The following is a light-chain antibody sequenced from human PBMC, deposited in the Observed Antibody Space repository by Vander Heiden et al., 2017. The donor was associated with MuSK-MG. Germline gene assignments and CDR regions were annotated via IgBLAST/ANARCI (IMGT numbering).Light chain of an antibody. CDR2: EAS. CDR1: QSLLHSDGKTY. CDR3: RQSVALPLT. V-gene: IGKV2D-29*02. J-gene: IGKJ4*01. Sequence: DIVMTQTPLSLSVTTGQPASISCKSSQSLLHSDGKTYLYWYLQRPRQSPRLLIYEASNRCPGVPQRFSGRGSGTDFTLKIIRVEAEDAGTYYCRQSVALPLTFGGGTRLEIK.